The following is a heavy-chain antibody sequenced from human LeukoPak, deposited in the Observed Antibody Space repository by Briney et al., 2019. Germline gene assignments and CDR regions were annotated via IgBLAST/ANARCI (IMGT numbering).Heavy chain of an antibody. Sequence: SETLSLTCTVSGGSISSSYWSWIRQPPGRGLEWIGYTGTTNYNPSLKSRVTISVDTSKNQFSLKLSSVTAADTAVYYCARVLPVATTPMQAFDIWGQGTMVTVSS. V-gene: IGHV4-59*01. J-gene: IGHJ3*02. CDR3: ARVLPVATTPMQAFDI. D-gene: IGHD5-12*01. CDR1: GGSISSSY. CDR2: TGTT.